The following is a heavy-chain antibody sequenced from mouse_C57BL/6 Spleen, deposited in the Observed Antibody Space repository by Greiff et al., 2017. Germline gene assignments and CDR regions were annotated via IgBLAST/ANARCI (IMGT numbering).Heavy chain of an antibody. CDR2: ISSGGDYI. Sequence: EVMLVESGEGLVKPGGSLKLSCAASGFTFSSYAMSWVRQTPEKRLEWVAYISSGGDYIYYADTVKGRFTISRDNARNTLYLQMSSLKSEDTAMYYCTRVYDYDPFAYWGQGTLVTVSA. CDR3: TRVYDYDPFAY. J-gene: IGHJ3*01. CDR1: GFTFSSYA. D-gene: IGHD2-4*01. V-gene: IGHV5-9-1*02.